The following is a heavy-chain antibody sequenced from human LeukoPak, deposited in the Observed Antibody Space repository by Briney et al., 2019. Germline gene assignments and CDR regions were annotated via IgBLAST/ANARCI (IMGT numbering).Heavy chain of an antibody. V-gene: IGHV3-30*02. J-gene: IGHJ4*02. CDR3: GKDFGDSSGCRRGCYIDD. D-gene: IGHD3-22*01. CDR1: GFTFSSYG. CDR2: IRYDGSNK. Sequence: GGSLRLSCAASGFTFSSYGMHWVRQALGKGLEWVAFIRYDGSNKYYADSVKGRFTISRDNSKNTLYLQMNSLRAEDTAVYYCGKDFGDSSGCRRGCYIDDWGQGTLVTVSS.